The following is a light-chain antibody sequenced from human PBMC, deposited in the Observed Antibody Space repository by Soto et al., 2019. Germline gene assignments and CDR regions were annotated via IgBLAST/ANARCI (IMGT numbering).Light chain of an antibody. J-gene: IGLJ2*01. Sequence: SVLTQPASVSGSPGQSITISCTGTSSDVGGYNYVSWYQQHPGKAPKLMIYDVSNRPSGASNRFSGSKSGNTASLTISGLQAEDEADYYCTSYTSSSTILFGGGTKLTVL. CDR3: TSYTSSSTIL. CDR2: DVS. CDR1: SSDVGGYNY. V-gene: IGLV2-14*01.